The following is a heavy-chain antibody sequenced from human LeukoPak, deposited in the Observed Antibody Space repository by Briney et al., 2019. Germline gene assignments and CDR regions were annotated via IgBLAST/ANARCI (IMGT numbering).Heavy chain of an antibody. J-gene: IGHJ6*02. CDR2: ISYDGSNK. CDR3: AKAARGRHYYYYGMDV. Sequence: GRSLRLSCAASGFTFSSYGMHWVRQAPGKGLEWVAVISYDGSNKYYADSVKGRFTISRDNSKNTLYLQMNGLRAEDTAVYYCAKAARGRHYYYYGMDVWGQGTTVTVSS. CDR1: GFTFSSYG. D-gene: IGHD3-16*01. V-gene: IGHV3-30*18.